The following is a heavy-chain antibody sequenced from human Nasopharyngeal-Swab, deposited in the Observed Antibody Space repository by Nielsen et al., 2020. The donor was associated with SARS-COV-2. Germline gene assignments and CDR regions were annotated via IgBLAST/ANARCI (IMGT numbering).Heavy chain of an antibody. Sequence: WIRQPPGKGLEWIGYIYYSGSTYYNPSLKSRVTISVDTSKNQFSLKLDSVTAADTAVYYCARGGRHGCSSANRPCAIDVWGQGATVTVSS. V-gene: IGHV4-31*02. CDR2: IYYSGST. CDR3: ARGGRHGCSSANRPCAIDV. J-gene: IGHJ6*02. D-gene: IGHD2-2*01.